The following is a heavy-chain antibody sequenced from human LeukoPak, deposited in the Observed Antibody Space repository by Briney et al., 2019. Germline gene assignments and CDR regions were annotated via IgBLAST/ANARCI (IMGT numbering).Heavy chain of an antibody. J-gene: IGHJ5*02. CDR1: GGSISSGYYY. V-gene: IGHV4-30-4*08. CDR3: ARVGDGYYYASSGYYYVAFDP. Sequence: PSQTLSLTCTVSGGSISSGYYYWLWIRQPPGKGLEWIGYIFYSGRTYYNPSLKTRVTISVDASKNVFSLKLTYVPAADTAVYYCARVGDGYYYASSGYYYVAFDPWGQGTLVTVSS. CDR2: IFYSGRT. D-gene: IGHD3-22*01.